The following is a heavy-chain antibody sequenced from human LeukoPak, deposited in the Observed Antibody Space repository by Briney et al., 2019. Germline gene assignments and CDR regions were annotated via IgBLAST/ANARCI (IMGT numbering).Heavy chain of an antibody. CDR1: GFTFSSYG. Sequence: GGSLRLSCAASGFTFSSYGMHWVRQAPGKGLEWVAVISYDGSNKYYADSVKGRFTISRDNSKNTLYLQMNSLRAEDTAVYYCAKDRAAPLFDYWGQGTLVTVSS. V-gene: IGHV3-30*18. J-gene: IGHJ4*02. CDR2: ISYDGSNK. D-gene: IGHD6-13*01. CDR3: AKDRAAPLFDY.